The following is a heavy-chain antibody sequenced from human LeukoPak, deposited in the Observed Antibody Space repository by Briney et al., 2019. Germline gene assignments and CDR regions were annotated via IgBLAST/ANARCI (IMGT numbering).Heavy chain of an antibody. D-gene: IGHD4-17*01. CDR2: IYPGDSDT. Sequence: GESLKISCKGSGYSFTSYWIGWVRQMPGKGLEWMGIIYPGDSDTRYSPSFKGQVTISADKSISTAYLQWSSLKASDTAMYYCARGLYGDYVSTYNWFDPWGQGTLVTVSS. J-gene: IGHJ5*02. CDR1: GYSFTSYW. V-gene: IGHV5-51*01. CDR3: ARGLYGDYVSTYNWFDP.